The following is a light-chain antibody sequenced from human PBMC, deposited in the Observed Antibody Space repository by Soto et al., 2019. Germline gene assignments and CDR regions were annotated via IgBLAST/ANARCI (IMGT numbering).Light chain of an antibody. Sequence: DIQMTQSPSTLSASVGDRVTITCRASQSISSWLAWYQQKPGKAPKLLIYDASSLESGVPSRFSGRGSGTEFTLTIDGLQPDDFATYYCQQYNSYPWTFGQGTKVDIK. J-gene: IGKJ1*01. V-gene: IGKV1-5*01. CDR2: DAS. CDR3: QQYNSYPWT. CDR1: QSISSW.